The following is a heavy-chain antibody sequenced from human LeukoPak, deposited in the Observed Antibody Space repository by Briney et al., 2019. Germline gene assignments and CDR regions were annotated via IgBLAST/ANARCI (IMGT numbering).Heavy chain of an antibody. V-gene: IGHV1-18*01. J-gene: IGHJ3*02. CDR1: GYTFTSYG. D-gene: IGHD3-22*01. Sequence: ASVKVSCKASGYTFTSYGISWVRQAPGQGLEWMGWISAYNSNTNYAQKLQGRVTMTTDTSTSTAYMELRSLRSDDAAVYYCARDHDSSGYYYFLGSSDAFDIWGQGTMVTVSS. CDR2: ISAYNSNT. CDR3: ARDHDSSGYYYFLGSSDAFDI.